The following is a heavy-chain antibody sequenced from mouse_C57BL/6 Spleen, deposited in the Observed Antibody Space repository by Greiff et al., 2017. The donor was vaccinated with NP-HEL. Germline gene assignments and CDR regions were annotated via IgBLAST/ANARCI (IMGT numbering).Heavy chain of an antibody. J-gene: IGHJ2*01. V-gene: IGHV1-42*01. CDR1: GYSFTGYY. CDR2: INPSTGGT. Sequence: DVQLQESGPELVKPGASVKISCKASGYSFTGYYMNWVKQSPEKSLEWIGEINPSTGGTTYNKKFKAKATLTVDKSSSTAYMQLKSLTSEDSAVYYCARGDSSGYVDYWGQGTTLTVSS. CDR3: ARGDSSGYVDY. D-gene: IGHD3-2*02.